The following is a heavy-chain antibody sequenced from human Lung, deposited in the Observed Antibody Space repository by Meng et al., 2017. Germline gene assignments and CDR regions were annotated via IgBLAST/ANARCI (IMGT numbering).Heavy chain of an antibody. J-gene: IGHJ4*02. Sequence: QVQLAQSGGDGTKPGAPVKVSCKPPGYNFPDYYINWVRQAPGQGLEWMGRIDPKNGDTHYAQKFQGRVTMTGDTSISTAYMDLSGLRSDDTAVYYCARDEDISAAGKLFGDYWGQGTLVTVSS. D-gene: IGHD6-13*01. CDR3: ARDEDISAAGKLFGDY. CDR2: IDPKNGDT. CDR1: GYNFPDYY. V-gene: IGHV1-2*06.